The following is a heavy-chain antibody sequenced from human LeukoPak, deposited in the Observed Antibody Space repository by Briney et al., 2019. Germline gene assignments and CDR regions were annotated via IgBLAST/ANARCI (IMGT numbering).Heavy chain of an antibody. CDR3: ARDGVILVPPVAIQY. CDR1: GYTFTSYG. D-gene: IGHD2-2*02. CDR2: ISAYNGNT. V-gene: IGHV1-18*01. Sequence: ASVKVSCKASGYTFTSYGISWVRQAPGQGLEWMGWISAYNGNTNYAQKLQGRVTMTTDTSTSTAYMELRSLSSDDTAVYYCARDGVILVPPVAIQYWGQGTLVTVSS. J-gene: IGHJ4*02.